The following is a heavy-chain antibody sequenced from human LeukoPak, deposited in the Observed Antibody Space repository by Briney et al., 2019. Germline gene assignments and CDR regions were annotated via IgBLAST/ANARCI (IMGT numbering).Heavy chain of an antibody. CDR2: INWNGGST. D-gene: IGHD3-22*01. CDR1: GFTFSSYW. J-gene: IGHJ4*02. CDR3: ARLQTPYYDSSGYFFDY. Sequence: GGSLRLSCAASGFTFSSYWMSWVRQAPGKGLEWVSGINWNGGSTGYADSVKGRFTISRDNAKSSLYLQMNSLRAEDTALYYCARLQTPYYDSSGYFFDYWGQGTLVTVSS. V-gene: IGHV3-20*04.